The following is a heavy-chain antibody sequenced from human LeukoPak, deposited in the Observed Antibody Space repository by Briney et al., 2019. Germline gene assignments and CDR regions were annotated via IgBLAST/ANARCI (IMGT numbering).Heavy chain of an antibody. V-gene: IGHV3-30*18. CDR2: LSYDGSNE. J-gene: IGHJ6*02. CDR1: GFTFNNYG. CDR3: AKDRNYYYHGMDV. Sequence: GGSLRLSCVVSGFTFNNYGMHWVRQAPGKGLEWVAVLSYDGSNEYYADSVKGRFTISRDNSKNTLYLQMNSLRAEDTAVYYCAKDRNYYYHGMDVWGQGTTVTVSS.